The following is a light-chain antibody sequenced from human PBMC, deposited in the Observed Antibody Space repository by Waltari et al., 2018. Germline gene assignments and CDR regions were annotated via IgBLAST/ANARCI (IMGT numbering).Light chain of an antibody. CDR2: EDN. CDR1: ILGHKN. J-gene: IGLJ3*02. Sequence: SFELTQPPSVSVSPGQTATITCSGAILGHKNSCWYQQKPGQSPVLDIYEDNKRPSGIPERFSGSNAGNTATLTISGTQSLDEADYYCQAWDSNTVFGGGTKLTVL. V-gene: IGLV3-1*01. CDR3: QAWDSNTV.